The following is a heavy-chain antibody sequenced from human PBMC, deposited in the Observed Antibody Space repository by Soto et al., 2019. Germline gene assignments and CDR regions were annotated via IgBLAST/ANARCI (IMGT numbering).Heavy chain of an antibody. CDR1: GYTFTSYD. J-gene: IGHJ6*02. CDR3: ARDQRGYMVRGVIITSYYYGMDV. V-gene: IGHV1-46*03. D-gene: IGHD3-10*01. CDR2: INPSGGST. Sequence: ASVKVSCKASGYTFTSYDIRWVRQAPGQGLEWMGRINPSGGSTSYAQKFQGRVTMTRDTSTSTVYMELSSLRSEDTAVYYCARDQRGYMVRGVIITSYYYGMDVWGQGTTVTVSS.